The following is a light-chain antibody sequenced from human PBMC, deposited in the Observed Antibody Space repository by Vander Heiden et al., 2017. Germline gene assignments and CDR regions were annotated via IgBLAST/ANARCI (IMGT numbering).Light chain of an antibody. CDR1: SSDVGGYNY. J-gene: IGLJ1*01. V-gene: IGLV2-14*01. Sequence: QSALTQPASVSGSPGQSITISCTGTSSDVGGYNYVSWYQQHPGRAPKLMIYGATKRPSGVSNRFSGSKSGNTSSLTISGLQTEDEADYYCSSYTSSPSLVFGTGTKVTVL. CDR3: SSYTSSPSLV. CDR2: GAT.